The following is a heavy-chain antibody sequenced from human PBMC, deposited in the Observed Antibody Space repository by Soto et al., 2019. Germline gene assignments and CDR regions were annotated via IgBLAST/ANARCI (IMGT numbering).Heavy chain of an antibody. CDR1: GGSFSGYY. Sequence: QVQLQQWGAGLLKPSETLSLTCAVYGGSFSGYYWSWIRQPPGKGLEWIGEINHSGSTNYNASLKSRVTISVDTSKNQFSLKLSSVTAADTAVYYCARGLYCSSTSCYYYYYYGMDVWGQGTTVTVSS. V-gene: IGHV4-34*01. D-gene: IGHD2-2*01. J-gene: IGHJ6*02. CDR2: INHSGST. CDR3: ARGLYCSSTSCYYYYYYGMDV.